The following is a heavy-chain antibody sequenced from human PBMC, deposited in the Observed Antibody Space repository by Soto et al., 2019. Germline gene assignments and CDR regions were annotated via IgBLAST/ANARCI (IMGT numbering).Heavy chain of an antibody. D-gene: IGHD3-9*01. CDR1: GYTFTSYD. V-gene: IGHV1-8*01. J-gene: IGHJ6*03. CDR3: ARSPLRYFDWLLSYYYYMDV. CDR2: MNPNSGNT. Sequence: AASVKVSCKASGYTFTSYDINWVRQATGQGLEWMGWMNPNSGNTGYAQKFQGRVTMTRNTSISTAYMELSSLRSEDTAVYYCARSPLRYFDWLLSYYYYMDVWGKGTTVTV.